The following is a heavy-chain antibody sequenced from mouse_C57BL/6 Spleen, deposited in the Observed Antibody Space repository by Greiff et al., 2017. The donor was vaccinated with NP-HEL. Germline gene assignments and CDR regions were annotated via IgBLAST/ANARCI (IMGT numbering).Heavy chain of an antibody. CDR3: ARDQGARNYDAMDY. CDR2: INYDGSST. J-gene: IGHJ4*01. Sequence: EVKLMESEGGLVQPGSSMKLSCTASGFTFSDYYMAWVRQVPEKGLEWVANINYDGSSTYYLDSLKSRFIISRDNAKNILYLQMSSLKSEDTATYYCARDQGARNYDAMDYWGQGTSVTVSS. CDR1: GFTFSDYY. D-gene: IGHD2-1*01. V-gene: IGHV5-16*01.